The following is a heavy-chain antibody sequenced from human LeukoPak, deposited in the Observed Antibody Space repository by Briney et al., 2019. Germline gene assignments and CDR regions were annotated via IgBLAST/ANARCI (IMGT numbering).Heavy chain of an antibody. CDR2: INHSGST. V-gene: IGHV4-34*01. D-gene: IGHD2-2*01. Sequence: SETLSLTCAVYGGSFSSYYWSWIRQPPGKGLEWIGEINHSGSTNYNPSLKSRVTISVDTSKNQFSLKLSSVTAADTAVYYCARIGRCSSTSCYVWGGYYYYYYMDVWGKGTTVTVSS. J-gene: IGHJ6*03. CDR1: GGSFSSYY. CDR3: ARIGRCSSTSCYVWGGYYYYYYMDV.